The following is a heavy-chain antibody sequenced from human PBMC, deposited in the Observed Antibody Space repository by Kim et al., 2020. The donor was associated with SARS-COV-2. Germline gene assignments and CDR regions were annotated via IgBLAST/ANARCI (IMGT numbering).Heavy chain of an antibody. CDR1: GFTFSSYG. J-gene: IGHJ2*01. V-gene: IGHV3-33*05. D-gene: IGHD3-22*01. Sequence: GGSLRLSCAASGFTFSSYGMHWVRQAPGKGLEWVAVISYDGSNKYYADSVKGRFTISRDNSKNTLYLQMNSLRAEDTAVYYCARDEDYYDSSGRYFDLWGRGTLVTVSS. CDR3: ARDEDYYDSSGRYFDL. CDR2: ISYDGSNK.